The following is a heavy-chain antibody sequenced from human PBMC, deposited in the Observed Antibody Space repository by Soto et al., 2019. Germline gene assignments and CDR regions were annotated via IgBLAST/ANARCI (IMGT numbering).Heavy chain of an antibody. D-gene: IGHD4-17*01. CDR2: IYPGDSDT. J-gene: IGHJ6*02. CDR3: ARYYYGDYVSYYYYGMDV. V-gene: IGHV5-51*01. CDR1: GYSFIDYW. Sequence: GESLKISCKGSGYSFIDYWIGWVRQVPGKGLEWMGVIYPGDSDTRYSPSFQGHVTISADKSISTAYLQWSSLKASDTAMYYCARYYYGDYVSYYYYGMDVWGQGTKVTVSS.